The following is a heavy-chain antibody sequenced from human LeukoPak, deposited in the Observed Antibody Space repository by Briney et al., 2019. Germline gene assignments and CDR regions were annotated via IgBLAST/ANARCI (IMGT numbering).Heavy chain of an antibody. Sequence: ASVKVSCKASGYTFTSYAMHWVRQAPGQRLGWMGWINAGNGNTKYSQKFQGRVTITRDTSASTAYMKLSSLRSEDTAVYYCARDLEMATKIPKMAKYWGQGTLVTVSS. CDR2: INAGNGNT. CDR1: GYTFTSYA. V-gene: IGHV1-3*01. J-gene: IGHJ4*02. CDR3: ARDLEMATKIPKMAKY. D-gene: IGHD5-24*01.